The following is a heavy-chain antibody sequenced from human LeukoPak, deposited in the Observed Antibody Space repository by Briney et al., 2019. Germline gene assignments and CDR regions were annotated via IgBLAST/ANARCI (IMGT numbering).Heavy chain of an antibody. CDR1: GYSFTSYR. J-gene: IGHJ3*02. V-gene: IGHV5-51*01. D-gene: IGHD6-19*01. CDR2: IYPGDSDT. Sequence: GESLKISCKGSGYSFTSYRIGWVRQMPGKGLGWMGIIYPGDSDTRYSPSFQGQVTISADKSISTAYLQWSSLKASDTAMYYCARGPGIAVAGYHDAFDIWGQGTMVTVSS. CDR3: ARGPGIAVAGYHDAFDI.